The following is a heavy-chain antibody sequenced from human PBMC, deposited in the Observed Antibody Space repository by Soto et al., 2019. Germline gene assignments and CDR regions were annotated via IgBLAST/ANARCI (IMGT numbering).Heavy chain of an antibody. D-gene: IGHD4-4*01. J-gene: IGHJ5*02. CDR3: ARDWRPTVTTWWFDP. CDR1: GGSISSSNW. V-gene: IGHV4-4*02. CDR2: IYHSGST. Sequence: LSLTCAVSGGSISSSNWWSWVRQPPGKGLEWIGEIYHSGSTNYNPSLKSRVTISVDKSKNQFSLKLSSVTAADTAVYYCARDWRPTVTTWWFDPWGQGTLVTVSS.